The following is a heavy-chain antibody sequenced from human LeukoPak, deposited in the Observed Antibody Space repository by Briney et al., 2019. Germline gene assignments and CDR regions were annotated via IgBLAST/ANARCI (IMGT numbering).Heavy chain of an antibody. V-gene: IGHV3-23*01. D-gene: IGHD3-22*01. CDR3: AKDRWTGSSGYYGGFDY. Sequence: GGSLRLSCAAPGFTFSSYAMSWVRQAPGKGLEWVSAISGSGGSTYYADSVKGRFTISRDNSKNTLYLQMNSLRAEDTAVYYCAKDRWTGSSGYYGGFDYWGQGTLVTVSS. CDR2: ISGSGGST. CDR1: GFTFSSYA. J-gene: IGHJ4*02.